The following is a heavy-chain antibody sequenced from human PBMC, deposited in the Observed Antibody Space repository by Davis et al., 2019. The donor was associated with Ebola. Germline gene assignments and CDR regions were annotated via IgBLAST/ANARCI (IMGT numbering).Heavy chain of an antibody. CDR2: ISGSATST. Sequence: GEPLKISCAASGFSFSNYAMHWVRQAPGKGLEWVSYISGSATSTFYADSVKGRFTISRDNARDSLYLQMDSLRVEDTAIYYCARDAFSLSRYDTEDHWGQGTLVTVSS. J-gene: IGHJ4*02. D-gene: IGHD3-9*01. CDR3: ARDAFSLSRYDTEDH. CDR1: GFSFSNYA. V-gene: IGHV3-48*04.